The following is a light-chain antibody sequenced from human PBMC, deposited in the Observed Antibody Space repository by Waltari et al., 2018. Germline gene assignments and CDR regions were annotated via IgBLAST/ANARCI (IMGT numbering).Light chain of an antibody. V-gene: IGKV3-20*01. J-gene: IGKJ1*01. CDR1: QSFSRAV. Sequence: SCRASQSFSRAVAWYQQKPGQAPRLLIYDASTRAIGIPDRFSGGGSGTDFSLTISRLEPEDFAVYYCQHYVRLPVTFGQGTTVEIK. CDR2: DAS. CDR3: QHYVRLPVT.